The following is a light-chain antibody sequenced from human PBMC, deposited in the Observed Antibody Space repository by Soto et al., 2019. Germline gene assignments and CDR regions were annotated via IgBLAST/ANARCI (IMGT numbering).Light chain of an antibody. CDR2: DAS. CDR3: QQRSNWIT. Sequence: EVVLTQSPATLSLAPGERATLSCRASQFLSSYLAWYQQKPGQAPRLLIYDASNRATGIPARFSGSGSGTDFTLTISSLEPEDFAVYYCQQRSNWITFGQGTRLEIK. V-gene: IGKV3-11*01. CDR1: QFLSSY. J-gene: IGKJ5*01.